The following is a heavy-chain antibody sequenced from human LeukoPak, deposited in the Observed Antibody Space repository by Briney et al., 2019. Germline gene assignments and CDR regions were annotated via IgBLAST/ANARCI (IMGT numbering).Heavy chain of an antibody. J-gene: IGHJ4*02. CDR2: ISGSGGST. D-gene: IGHD6-19*01. Sequence: GGSLRLSCAASGFTFSNYGMSWVRQAPGKGLEWVSAISGSGGSTYYADSVKGRFTISRDNSKNTLYLQINSLRAEDTAVYYCAKSHHVAAIDYWGQGTLVTVSS. CDR1: GFTFSNYG. CDR3: AKSHHVAAIDY. V-gene: IGHV3-23*01.